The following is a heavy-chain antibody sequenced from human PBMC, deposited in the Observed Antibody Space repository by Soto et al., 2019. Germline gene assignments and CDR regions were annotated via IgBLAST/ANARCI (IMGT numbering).Heavy chain of an antibody. J-gene: IGHJ6*02. CDR3: ARVGAPYGMDA. D-gene: IGHD1-26*01. V-gene: IGHV3-7*03. CDR2: IKEDGSEK. CDR1: GFIFSTYW. Sequence: GGSLRLSCAASGFIFSTYWMSWVRQAPGKGLERVANIKEDGSEKYYVDFVKGRFTISRDNAKNSLYLQMNSLRAEDTAVYYCARVGAPYGMDAWGQGTTVTVSS.